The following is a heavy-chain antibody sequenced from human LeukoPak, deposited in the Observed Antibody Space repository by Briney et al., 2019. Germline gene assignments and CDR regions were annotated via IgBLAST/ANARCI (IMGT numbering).Heavy chain of an antibody. D-gene: IGHD5-18*01. CDR1: GGSISSSSYY. CDR3: AQQAMGAFDY. CDR2: IYYSGST. Sequence: NPSETLSLTCTVSGGSISSSSYYWGWIRQPPGKGLEWIGSIYYSGSTYYNPSLKSRVTISVDTSKNQFSLKLSSVTAADTAVYYCAQQAMGAFDYWGQGTLVTVSS. J-gene: IGHJ4*02. V-gene: IGHV4-39*01.